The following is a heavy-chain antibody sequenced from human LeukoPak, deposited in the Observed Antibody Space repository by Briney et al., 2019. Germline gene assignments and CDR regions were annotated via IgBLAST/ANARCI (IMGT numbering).Heavy chain of an antibody. CDR3: ARGSMWQQGGHRNTMVRRRKPGYYYMDV. V-gene: IGHV1-46*01. CDR2: INPSGGST. CDR1: GYTFTNYY. J-gene: IGHJ6*03. Sequence: GASVKVSCKASGYTFTNYYIHWVRQAPGQGLECMGIINPSGGSTSYAQKFQGRVTMTRNTSISTAYMELSSLRSEDTAVYYCARGSMWQQGGHRNTMVRRRKPGYYYMDVWGKGTTVTISS. D-gene: IGHD3-10*01.